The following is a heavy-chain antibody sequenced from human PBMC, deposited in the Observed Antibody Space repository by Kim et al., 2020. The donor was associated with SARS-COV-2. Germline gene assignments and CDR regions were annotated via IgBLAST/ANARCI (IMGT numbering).Heavy chain of an antibody. J-gene: IGHJ4*02. V-gene: IGHV4-39*01. CDR3: ARVTLFGVLIN. CDR2: IYYSGNT. CDR1: GGSISTSSYN. D-gene: IGHD3-3*01. Sequence: SETLSLTCTVSGGSISTSSYNWGWIRQPPGKGLEWIGSIYYSGNTYYSPSLKSRVTISVDTSKNQFSLKLSPVTATDTAVYFCARVTLFGVLINWGQGTRVTLST.